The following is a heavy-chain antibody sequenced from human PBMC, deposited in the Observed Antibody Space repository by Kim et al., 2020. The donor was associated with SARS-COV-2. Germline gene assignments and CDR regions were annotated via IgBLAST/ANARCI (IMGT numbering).Heavy chain of an antibody. CDR1: GGSISSGGYY. D-gene: IGHD3-3*01. CDR2: IYYSGST. J-gene: IGHJ5*02. Sequence: SETLSLTCTVSGGSISSGGYYWSWIRQHPGKGLEWIGYIYYSGSTYYNPSLKSRVTISVDTSKNQFSLKLSSVTAADTAVYYCARDSAPFGVGPSQWFDPWGQGTLLPVSS. CDR3: ARDSAPFGVGPSQWFDP. V-gene: IGHV4-31*03.